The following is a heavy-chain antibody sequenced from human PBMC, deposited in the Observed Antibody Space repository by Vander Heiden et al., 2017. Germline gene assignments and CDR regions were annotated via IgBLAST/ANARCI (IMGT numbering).Heavy chain of an antibody. J-gene: IGHJ4*02. D-gene: IGHD4-17*01. CDR2: ISYDGSNK. CDR1: GFTFSSYA. V-gene: IGHV3-30-3*01. CDR3: ARERYGGNSGYFDY. Sequence: QVQLVESGGGVVQPGRSLRLPCAASGFTFSSYAMHWVRQAPGKGLEWVAVISYDGSNKYYADSVKGRFTISRDNSKNTLYLQMNSLRAEDTAVYYCARERYGGNSGYFDYWGQGTLVTVSS.